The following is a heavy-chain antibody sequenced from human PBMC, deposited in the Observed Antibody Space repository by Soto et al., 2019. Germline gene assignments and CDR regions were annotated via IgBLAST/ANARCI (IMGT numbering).Heavy chain of an antibody. Sequence: SVKVSCKASGGTFSSYAISWVRQAPGQGLEWMGGIIPIFGTANYAQKFQGRVTITADKSTSTAYMELSSLRSEDTAVYYCASITGDRRDYYYYGMDVWGQGTTVT. CDR3: ASITGDRRDYYYYGMDV. D-gene: IGHD7-27*01. CDR2: IIPIFGTA. J-gene: IGHJ6*02. V-gene: IGHV1-69*06. CDR1: GGTFSSYA.